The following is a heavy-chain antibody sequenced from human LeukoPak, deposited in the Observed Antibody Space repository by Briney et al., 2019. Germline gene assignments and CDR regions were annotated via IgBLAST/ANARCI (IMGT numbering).Heavy chain of an antibody. Sequence: SETLSLTCAVYGGSFSGYYWSWIRQPPGKGLEWIGEINHSGSTNYDPSLKSRVTISVDTSKNQFSLKLSSVTAADTAVYYCARGASGLWFGELSRYYYYYGMDVWGQGTTVTVSS. CDR2: INHSGST. J-gene: IGHJ6*02. V-gene: IGHV4-34*01. CDR1: GGSFSGYY. D-gene: IGHD3-10*01. CDR3: ARGASGLWFGELSRYYYYYGMDV.